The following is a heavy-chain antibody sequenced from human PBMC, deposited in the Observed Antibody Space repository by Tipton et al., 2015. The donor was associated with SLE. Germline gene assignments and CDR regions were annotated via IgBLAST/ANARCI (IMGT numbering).Heavy chain of an antibody. CDR2: IYYSGST. CDR1: GGSISSGGYY. D-gene: IGHD4-17*01. Sequence: TLSLTCTVSGGSISSGGYYWSWIRQHPGKGLEWIGYIYYSGSTYYSPSLKSRVTISVDTSKNQFSLKLSPVTAADTAVYYCAREGGGVYGDYRFDYWGQGTLVTVSS. J-gene: IGHJ4*02. CDR3: AREGGGVYGDYRFDY. V-gene: IGHV4-31*03.